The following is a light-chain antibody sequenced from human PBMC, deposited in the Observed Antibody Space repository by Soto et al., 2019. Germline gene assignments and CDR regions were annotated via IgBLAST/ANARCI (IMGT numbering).Light chain of an antibody. CDR2: TGS. Sequence: AIRMTQSPSSLSASTGDRVTITCRASQAIDSWLAWYQQKPGEAPKLLIFTGSLLHSGVPPRFSGSGSGTEFTLTISSLQPEDFATYYCQQYNSYPWTFGQGTKVDI. CDR1: QAIDSW. CDR3: QQYNSYPWT. J-gene: IGKJ1*01. V-gene: IGKV1-8*01.